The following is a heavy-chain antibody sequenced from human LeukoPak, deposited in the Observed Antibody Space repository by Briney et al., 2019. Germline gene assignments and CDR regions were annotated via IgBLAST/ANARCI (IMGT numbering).Heavy chain of an antibody. D-gene: IGHD6-19*01. V-gene: IGHV3-13*04. CDR1: GFTFSKYD. CDR3: ARGGRLAGHAFDV. Sequence: PGGSLRLSCAGSGFTFSKYDMHWVRQATGRGLEWVSDITTGGDTHYQGSVKGRFTISRDNAKNSFYLEMNSLRAEDTAVYYCARGGRLAGHAFDVWGRGTLVTVS. J-gene: IGHJ3*01. CDR2: ITTGGDT.